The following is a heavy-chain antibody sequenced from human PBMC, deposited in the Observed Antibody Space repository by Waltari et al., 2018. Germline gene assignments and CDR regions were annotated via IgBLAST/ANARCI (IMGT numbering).Heavy chain of an antibody. J-gene: IGHJ4*02. D-gene: IGHD1-26*01. CDR1: GFTFSSYG. Sequence: QVQLVESGGGVVQPGRSLRLSCAASGFTFSSYGMHWVRQAPGKGLGWVAVISYDGSNKYYADSVKGRFTISRDNSKNTLYLQMNSLRAEDTAVYYCAKDRLRAYYYFDYWGQGTLVTVSS. CDR2: ISYDGSNK. V-gene: IGHV3-30*18. CDR3: AKDRLRAYYYFDY.